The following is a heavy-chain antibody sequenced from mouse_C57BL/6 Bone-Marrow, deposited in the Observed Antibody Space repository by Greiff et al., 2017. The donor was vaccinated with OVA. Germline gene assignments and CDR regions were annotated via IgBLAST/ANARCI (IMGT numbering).Heavy chain of an antibody. CDR3: ARHYGYFDV. V-gene: IGHV5-17*01. J-gene: IGHJ1*03. Sequence: EVQLVESGGGLVKPGGSLKLSCAAPGFTFSDYGMHWVRQAPEKGLEWVAYISRGSSTIYYADTVKGRFTISRDNAKNTLFLQMTSLRSEDTAMYYCARHYGYFDVWGTGTTVTVSS. CDR2: ISRGSSTI. CDR1: GFTFSDYG.